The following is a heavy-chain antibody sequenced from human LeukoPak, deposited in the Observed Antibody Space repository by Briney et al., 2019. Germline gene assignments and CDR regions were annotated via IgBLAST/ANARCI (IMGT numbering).Heavy chain of an antibody. J-gene: IGHJ4*02. V-gene: IGHV3-30*03. D-gene: IGHD6-13*01. CDR3: ARDRGVYSRTLED. CDR1: EFSFSITW. CDR2: ISYDGSKK. Sequence: GGSLRLSCAASEFSFSITWMHWVRQPPGQGLVWVAVISYDGSKKDYADSVKGRFTISRDNAKNSLYLRMNSLRAEDTAVYYCARDRGVYSRTLEDWGQGTLVTVSS.